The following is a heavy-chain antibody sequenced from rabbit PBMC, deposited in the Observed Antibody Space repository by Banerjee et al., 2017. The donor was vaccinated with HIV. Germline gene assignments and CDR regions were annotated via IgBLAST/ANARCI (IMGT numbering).Heavy chain of an antibody. Sequence: GGLVQPEGSLTLTCKASGFTLSSYYMNWVRQAPGKGLEWIGYIDPVFGITYYANWVNGRFSISRENAQNTVFLQMTSLTAADTATYFCARWDRSYNGMDLWGPGTLVTVS. D-gene: IGHD4-2*01. CDR1: GFTLSSYY. V-gene: IGHV1S7*01. J-gene: IGHJ6*01. CDR2: IDPVFGIT. CDR3: ARWDRSYNGMDL.